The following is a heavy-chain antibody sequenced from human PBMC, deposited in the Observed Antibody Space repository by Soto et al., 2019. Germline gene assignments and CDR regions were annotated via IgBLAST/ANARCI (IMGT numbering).Heavy chain of an antibody. V-gene: IGHV1-69*02. CDR2: IIPILGIA. J-gene: IGHJ6*02. CDR3: AAGYCSSTSCPTETSPYYYYGMDV. CDR1: GGTFSSYT. Sequence: QVQLVQSGAEVKKPGSSVKVSCKASGGTFSSYTISWVRQAPGQGLEWMGRIIPILGIANYAQKFQGRVTITADKSTSTAYMELSSLRSEDTAVYYCAAGYCSSTSCPTETSPYYYYGMDVWGQGTTVTVSS. D-gene: IGHD2-2*01.